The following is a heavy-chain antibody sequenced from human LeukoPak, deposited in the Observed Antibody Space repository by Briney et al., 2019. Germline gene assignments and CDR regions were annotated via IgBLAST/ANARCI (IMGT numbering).Heavy chain of an antibody. J-gene: IGHJ3*02. CDR2: ISGSGGST. D-gene: IGHD6-19*01. CDR1: GFTFSSYA. Sequence: PGGSLRLSCAASGFTFSSYAMSWVRQAPGKGLEWVSAISGSGGSTYYADSVKGRFTISRDNSKNTLYLQMNSLRAEDTAVYYCARGQIAVDDAFDIWGQGTIVTVSS. V-gene: IGHV3-23*01. CDR3: ARGQIAVDDAFDI.